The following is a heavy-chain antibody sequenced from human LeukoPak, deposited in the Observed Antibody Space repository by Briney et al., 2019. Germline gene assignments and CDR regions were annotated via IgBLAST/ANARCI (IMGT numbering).Heavy chain of an antibody. CDR3: ARSGPGAYCGGDCSYYFDY. Sequence: SETLSLTCAVSGGSFSDFYWNWIRQSPVKGLEWIGEILHSGTTYYNPALQSRVTISVDTSKNQFSLKLSSVTAADTAVYYCARSGPGAYCGGDCSYYFDYWGQGTLVTVSS. V-gene: IGHV4-34*12. D-gene: IGHD2-21*02. CDR1: GGSFSDFY. CDR2: ILHSGTT. J-gene: IGHJ4*02.